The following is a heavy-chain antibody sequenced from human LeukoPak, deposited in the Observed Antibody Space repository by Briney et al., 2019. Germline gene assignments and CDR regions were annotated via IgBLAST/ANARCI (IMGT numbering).Heavy chain of an antibody. CDR1: GFTFSSCG. D-gene: IGHD2-8*01. J-gene: IGHJ4*02. V-gene: IGHV3-23*01. Sequence: GGSLRLSCAASGFTFSSCGMSWVRQAPGKGLEWVSAISTSGGSTNYADSVKGRFTISRDNSKNTLYLQLNSLRAEDTAVYYCAKVFFMDYWGQGTLVTVSS. CDR2: ISTSGGST. CDR3: AKVFFMDY.